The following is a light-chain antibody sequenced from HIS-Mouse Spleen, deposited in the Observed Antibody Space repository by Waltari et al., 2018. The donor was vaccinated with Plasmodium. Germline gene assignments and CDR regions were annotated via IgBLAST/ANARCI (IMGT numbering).Light chain of an antibody. J-gene: IGLJ2*01. CDR2: EVS. CDR3: SSYAGSNNLV. V-gene: IGLV2-8*01. CDR1: SSDVGGYNY. Sequence: QSALTQPPSASESPGQSVTISCTGTSSDVGGYNYVSWYQQHPGKAPKLMIYEVSTRPSGVPARFSGSKSGNTASLTVSGLQAEDEADYYCSSYAGSNNLVFGGGTKLTVL.